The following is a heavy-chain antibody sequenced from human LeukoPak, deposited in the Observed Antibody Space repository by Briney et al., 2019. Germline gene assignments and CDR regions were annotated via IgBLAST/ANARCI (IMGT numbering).Heavy chain of an antibody. CDR1: GYTFTTYG. J-gene: IGHJ4*02. CDR2: SSAYKGNT. CDR3: ARDEVVQLWLPYDY. V-gene: IGHV1-18*01. D-gene: IGHD5-18*01. Sequence: ASVKVSCKASGYTFTTYGISWVRQAPGQGLVWMGWSSAYKGNTNYAQKLQGRVTMTTDTSTSTAYMELRSLRSDDTAVYYCARDEVVQLWLPYDYWGQGTLVTVSS.